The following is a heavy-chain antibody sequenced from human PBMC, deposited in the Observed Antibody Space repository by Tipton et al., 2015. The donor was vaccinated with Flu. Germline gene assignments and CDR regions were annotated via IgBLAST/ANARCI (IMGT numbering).Heavy chain of an antibody. CDR1: GFSVSTNY. J-gene: IGHJ4*01. CDR2: IYSGGST. D-gene: IGHD4-17*01. V-gene: IGHV3-53*01. Sequence: GSLRLSCAASGFSVSTNYMSWVRQAPGKGLEWVSVIYSGGSTYYADSVRGRFNISRDTSKNTVFLQMNSPRAEDTAVYYCARVPSYGDLRYSFDNWGHGTLVTVSS. CDR3: ARVPSYGDLRYSFDN.